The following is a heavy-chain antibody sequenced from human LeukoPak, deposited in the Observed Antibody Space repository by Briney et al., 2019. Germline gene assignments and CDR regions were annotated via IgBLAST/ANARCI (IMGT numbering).Heavy chain of an antibody. CDR2: IFSSGST. Sequence: SETLSLTCTVSGGSINSYYWSWIRQTPGMGLEWIGYIFSSGSTNYNPSLKSRVNFSVDMSKNQFSLKLSSVTAADTAVYYCARGRITIFGVVIISLDAFDIWGQGTMVTVSS. J-gene: IGHJ3*02. CDR3: ARGRITIFGVVIISLDAFDI. D-gene: IGHD3-3*01. V-gene: IGHV4-59*08. CDR1: GGSINSYY.